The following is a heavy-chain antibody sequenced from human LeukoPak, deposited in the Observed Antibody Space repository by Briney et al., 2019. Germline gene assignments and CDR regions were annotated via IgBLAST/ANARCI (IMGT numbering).Heavy chain of an antibody. CDR2: INSDGSST. CDR3: AKDLRLSVGTSPFDY. V-gene: IGHV3-74*01. J-gene: IGHJ4*02. Sequence: GGSLRLSCEASGFTFSSYWMHWVRQAPGKGLVWVSRINSDGSSTSYADSVKGRFTISRDNSKNTLYLQMNSLRADDTALYYCAKDLRLSVGTSPFDYWGQGTLVTVSS. D-gene: IGHD4-23*01. CDR1: GFTFSSYW.